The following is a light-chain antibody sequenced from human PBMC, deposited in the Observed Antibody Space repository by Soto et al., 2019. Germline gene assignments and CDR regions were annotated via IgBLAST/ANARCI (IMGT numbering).Light chain of an antibody. V-gene: IGKV3-11*01. CDR3: QQRSNWPLT. CDR1: QSVNRY. J-gene: IGKJ4*01. CDR2: DAS. Sequence: EIVLTQSPATLSLSPGERATLSCSASQSVNRYLVWYKKKTGQDTRLLMYDASKRATGIPDRVSGSGSGTDITLSISRLETEEFGVYYGQQRSNWPLTFGGGTKVDIK.